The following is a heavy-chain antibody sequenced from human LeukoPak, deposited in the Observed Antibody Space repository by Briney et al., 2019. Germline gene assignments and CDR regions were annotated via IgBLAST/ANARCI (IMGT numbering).Heavy chain of an antibody. CDR2: INPNSGGT. V-gene: IGHV1-2*02. J-gene: IGHJ5*02. CDR3: ARGGRWLKTSKKWFDP. CDR1: GYTFTGYY. D-gene: IGHD6-19*01. Sequence: ASVKVSCKASGYTFTGYYMHWVRQAPGQGLEWMGWINPNSGGTNYAQKFQGRVTMTRDTSMGTAYMELSRLRSDDTAVYYCARGGRWLKTSKKWFDPWGQGTLVTVSS.